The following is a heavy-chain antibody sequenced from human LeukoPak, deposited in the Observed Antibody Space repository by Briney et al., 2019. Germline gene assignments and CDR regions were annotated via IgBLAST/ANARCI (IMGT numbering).Heavy chain of an antibody. Sequence: PGGSLRLSCAASAFAVRTNAMTWVRQAPGKGLEWLSMIYDGDITDYADSVKGRFYISRDSSKNTLYLQMNSLRTEDTAVYYCAKVVPGLDGNSFDPWGQGTLVTVSS. CDR2: IYDGDIT. CDR1: AFAVRTNA. J-gene: IGHJ5*02. V-gene: IGHV3-66*02. CDR3: AKVVPGLDGNSFDP. D-gene: IGHD2-15*01.